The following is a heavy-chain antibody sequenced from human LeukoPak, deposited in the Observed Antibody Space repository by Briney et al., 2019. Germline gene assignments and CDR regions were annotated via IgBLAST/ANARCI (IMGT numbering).Heavy chain of an antibody. CDR2: ISGSGGST. Sequence: GGSLRLSCAVSGFSFSSYTMSWVRQAPGRGLEWVSAISGSGGSTYYADCVKGRFTISRDDSKNTLFLQMNSLRAEDTAVYYCAKDLGYCSSFSCPFDYWGQGTLVTVSS. D-gene: IGHD2-2*01. V-gene: IGHV3-23*01. CDR3: AKDLGYCSSFSCPFDY. J-gene: IGHJ4*02. CDR1: GFSFSSYT.